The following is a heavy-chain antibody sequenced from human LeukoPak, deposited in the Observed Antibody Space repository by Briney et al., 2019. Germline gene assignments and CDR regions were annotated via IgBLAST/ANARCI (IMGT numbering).Heavy chain of an antibody. CDR3: ARDSLGDILTGYYHDAFDI. D-gene: IGHD3-9*01. CDR2: IKQDGSEK. CDR1: GFTFSAYW. J-gene: IGHJ3*02. Sequence: GGSLRLSCAASGFTFSAYWITWVRQAPGKVLEWVANIKQDGSEKYYVDSVKGRFTISRDNAKNSLYLQMNSLRAEDTAVYYCARDSLGDILTGYYHDAFDIWGQGTMVTVSS. V-gene: IGHV3-7*01.